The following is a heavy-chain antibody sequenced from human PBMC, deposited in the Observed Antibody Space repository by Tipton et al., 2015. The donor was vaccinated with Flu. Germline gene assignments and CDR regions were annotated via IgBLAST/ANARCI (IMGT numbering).Heavy chain of an antibody. CDR2: NYYSGST. CDR3: ARADYEFWGGYYTEGSNWFDP. J-gene: IGHJ5*02. Sequence: TLSLTCTVSGGSISSYYWSWIRQPPGKGLEWIGYNYYSGSTNYNTSLKSSVTISVDKSNNKFSLKMSTVTAADTAVYYCARADYEFWGGYYTEGSNWFDPWGQGTRVNGSS. D-gene: IGHD3-3*01. CDR1: GGSISSYY. V-gene: IGHV4-59*01.